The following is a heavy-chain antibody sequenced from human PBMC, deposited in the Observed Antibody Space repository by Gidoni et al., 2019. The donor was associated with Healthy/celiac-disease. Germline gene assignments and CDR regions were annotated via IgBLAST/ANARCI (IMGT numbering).Heavy chain of an antibody. V-gene: IGHV3-33*01. J-gene: IGHJ5*02. CDR3: ASGRYQLLPSWFDP. Sequence: QVQLVESGGGVVQPGSSLRLPCAASGFPFSSDGMHWVRQAPGKGLEWVAVIWYDGSNKYYADSVKGRFTISRDNSKNTLYLQMNSLRAEDTAVYYCASGRYQLLPSWFDPWGQGTLVTVSS. D-gene: IGHD2-2*01. CDR1: GFPFSSDG. CDR2: IWYDGSNK.